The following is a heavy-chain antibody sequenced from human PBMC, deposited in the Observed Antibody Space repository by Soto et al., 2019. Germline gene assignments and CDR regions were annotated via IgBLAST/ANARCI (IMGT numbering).Heavy chain of an antibody. D-gene: IGHD2-15*01. J-gene: IGHJ6*02. CDR1: GFDFSNSW. CDR2: INSDGSGT. V-gene: IGHV3-74*01. Sequence: EVQLVESGGGLVQPGGSLRLSCAASGFDFSNSWIHWVRQGPGKGLVWVSHINSDGSGTTYADSVKGRFTISRDNAKNTGYLQMNSLRAEDTAVYYCAKDTAYAMDVWGQGTTVTVSS. CDR3: AKDTAYAMDV.